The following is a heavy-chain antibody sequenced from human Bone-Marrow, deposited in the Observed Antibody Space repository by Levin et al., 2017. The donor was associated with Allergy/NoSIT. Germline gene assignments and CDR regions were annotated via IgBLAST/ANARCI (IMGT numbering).Heavy chain of an antibody. CDR1: GGSFSGYY. D-gene: IGHD6-6*01. V-gene: IGHV4-34*01. CDR3: ASLAARWERYYYYYMDV. CDR2: INHSGST. Sequence: PSETLSLTCAVYGGSFSGYYWSWIRQPPGKGLEWIGEINHSGSTNYNPSLKSRVTISVDTSKNQFSLKLSSVTAADTAVYYCASLAARWERYYYYYMDVWGKGTTVTVSS. J-gene: IGHJ6*03.